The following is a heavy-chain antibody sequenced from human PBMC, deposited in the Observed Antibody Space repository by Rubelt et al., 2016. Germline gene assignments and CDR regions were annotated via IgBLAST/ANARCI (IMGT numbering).Heavy chain of an antibody. CDR2: INPNRGGT. V-gene: IGHV1-2*06. CDR3: AREGDYYYGMDV. Sequence: QVQMVQSGAEAKKPGASVKVSCKASGYTFTGYYMHRVRPAPGQGLEWMGRINPNRGGTNYAQNVQGRVTITRDTSISTAYMELSRLRSDDTAVYYCAREGDYYYGMDVWGQGTTVTVSS. CDR1: GYTFTGYY. J-gene: IGHJ6*02. D-gene: IGHD3-16*01.